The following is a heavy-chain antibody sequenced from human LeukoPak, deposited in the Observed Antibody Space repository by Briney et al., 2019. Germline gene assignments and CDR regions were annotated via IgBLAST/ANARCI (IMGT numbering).Heavy chain of an antibody. CDR3: ARVNPSNSGFYAY. CDR2: IGPRSDNI. CDR1: GFTFSDYF. Sequence: GGSLRLSCAASGFTFSDYFMSWIRQAPEKGLECVSYIGPRSDNINYADSVKGRFTVSRDNAKNSVYLQMNSLRAEDTAVYYCARVNPSNSGFYAYWGQGTLVTVSS. J-gene: IGHJ1*01. D-gene: IGHD3-22*01. V-gene: IGHV3-11*04.